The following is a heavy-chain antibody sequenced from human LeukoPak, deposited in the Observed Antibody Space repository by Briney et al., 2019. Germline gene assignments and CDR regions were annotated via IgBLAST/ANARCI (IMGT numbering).Heavy chain of an antibody. CDR2: AYYGSKWYN. D-gene: IGHD6-19*01. V-gene: IGHV6-1*01. CDR3: ARDVGTTGWHTFDY. CDR1: VDSVSSKNGA. J-gene: IGHJ4*02. Sequence: SQTLSLTCVVSVDSVSSKNGAGNWIRHSPSSGLEWLGRAYYGSKWYNDYAESMEGRMTISQDTSKNQYSLHLNSVTPDDTAVYYCARDVGTTGWHTFDYWGQGTLVTVSS.